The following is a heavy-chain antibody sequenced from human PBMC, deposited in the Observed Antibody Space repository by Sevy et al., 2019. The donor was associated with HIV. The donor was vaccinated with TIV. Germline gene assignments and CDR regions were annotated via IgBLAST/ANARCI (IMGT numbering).Heavy chain of an antibody. V-gene: IGHV1-2*02. J-gene: IGHJ5*02. Sequence: ASVKVSCKASGYTFTGYYMHWVRQAPGQGLEWMGWINPNSGGTNYAQKFQCRVTMTRDTSISTAYMELSRLRSDDTVVYYCARDYYGSGSYYHVNWFDPWGQGTLVTVSS. CDR1: GYTFTGYY. CDR2: INPNSGGT. D-gene: IGHD3-10*01. CDR3: ARDYYGSGSYYHVNWFDP.